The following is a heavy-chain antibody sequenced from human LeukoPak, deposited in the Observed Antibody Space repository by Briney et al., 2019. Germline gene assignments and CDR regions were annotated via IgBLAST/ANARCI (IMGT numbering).Heavy chain of an antibody. D-gene: IGHD3-10*01. J-gene: IGHJ4*02. Sequence: PSQTLSLTCTVSGGSISSGSYYWSWIRQPAGKGLEWIGRIYTSGSTNYNPSLKGRVTISVDTSKNQFSLKLSSVTAADTAVYYCARDYGSGIDYWGQGTLVTVSS. V-gene: IGHV4-61*02. CDR1: GGSISSGSYY. CDR2: IYTSGST. CDR3: ARDYGSGIDY.